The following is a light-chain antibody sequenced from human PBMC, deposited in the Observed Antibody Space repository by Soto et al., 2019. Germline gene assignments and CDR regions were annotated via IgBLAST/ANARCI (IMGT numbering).Light chain of an antibody. CDR1: QGISSF. V-gene: IGKV1-9*01. J-gene: IGKJ4*01. CDR3: QHLNNYPRRLT. CDR2: GAS. Sequence: DIQLTQSPSFLSASVGDKITITCRASQGISSFLGWYQQKPGKGPNLLIYGASTLHSGVPSRFSGGGSGTDFTLTISGLQPDDFGTYYCQHLNNYPRRLTFGGGTKVEI.